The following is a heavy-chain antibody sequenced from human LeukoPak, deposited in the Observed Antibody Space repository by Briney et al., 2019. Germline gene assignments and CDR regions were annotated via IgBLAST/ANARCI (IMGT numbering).Heavy chain of an antibody. J-gene: IGHJ3*02. V-gene: IGHV4-34*01. CDR3: ARVRLRLPATFLRAFDI. CDR1: GGSFSGYY. CDR2: INHSGST. Sequence: SETLSLACAVYGGSFSGYYWSWIRQPPGKGLEWIGEINHSGSTNYNPSLKSRVTISVDTSKNQFSLKLSSVTAADTAVYYCARVRLRLPATFLRAFDIWGQGTMVTVSS. D-gene: IGHD2-2*01.